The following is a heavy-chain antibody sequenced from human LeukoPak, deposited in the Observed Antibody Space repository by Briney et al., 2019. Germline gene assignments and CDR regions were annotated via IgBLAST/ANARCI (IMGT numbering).Heavy chain of an antibody. Sequence: GGSLRLSCAASGFTFSNYAMSWARQAPGKGLEWVSGITGSGDSTFYADSVKGRFTISRDNSKNTLYLQMNSLSAEDTAVYYCAKRGNPAVGHHYLDVWGKGTTVSVSS. CDR3: AKRGNPAVGHHYLDV. CDR2: ITGSGDST. J-gene: IGHJ6*03. CDR1: GFTFSNYA. V-gene: IGHV3-23*01. D-gene: IGHD2-2*01.